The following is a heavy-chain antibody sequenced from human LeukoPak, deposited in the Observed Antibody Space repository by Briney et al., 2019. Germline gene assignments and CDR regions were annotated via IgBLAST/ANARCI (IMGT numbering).Heavy chain of an antibody. V-gene: IGHV3-74*01. Sequence: PGGSLRVSCVASGFTFSSYWMHWVRQAPGKGLVWVSRINSDGCSTSYADFVKGRFAISRDSAKNTLYLQMNSLKAEDTAVYYCARGGSSGWNDSWGQGTLVTVSS. CDR2: INSDGCST. D-gene: IGHD6-19*01. CDR1: GFTFSSYW. CDR3: ARGGSSGWNDS. J-gene: IGHJ4*02.